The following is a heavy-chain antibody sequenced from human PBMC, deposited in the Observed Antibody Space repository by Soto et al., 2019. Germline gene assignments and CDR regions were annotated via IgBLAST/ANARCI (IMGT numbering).Heavy chain of an antibody. Sequence: QVQLVQSGAEVKKPGSSVKVSCKASGGTFSSYAISWVRQAPGQGLEWMGGIIPIFGTANYAQKFQGRVTITADKSTSTAYMELSSLRSEDPAVYYCARSTRGYCSGGSCYSLGAYWGQGTLVTVSS. CDR3: ARSTRGYCSGGSCYSLGAY. CDR1: GGTFSSYA. J-gene: IGHJ4*02. D-gene: IGHD2-15*01. V-gene: IGHV1-69*06. CDR2: IIPIFGTA.